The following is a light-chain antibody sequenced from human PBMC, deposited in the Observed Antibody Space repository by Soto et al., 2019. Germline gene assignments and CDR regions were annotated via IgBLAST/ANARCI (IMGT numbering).Light chain of an antibody. Sequence: EIVLTQSPGTLSLSPGERATLSCRASQSVSSSYLAWYQQKPGQAPRLLIYEALNRATGIPARFSGSGSGTDFTLTISRLEPEDFAVYYCQQYGSSITFGQGTRLEIK. CDR2: EAL. V-gene: IGKV3-20*01. CDR1: QSVSSSY. CDR3: QQYGSSIT. J-gene: IGKJ5*01.